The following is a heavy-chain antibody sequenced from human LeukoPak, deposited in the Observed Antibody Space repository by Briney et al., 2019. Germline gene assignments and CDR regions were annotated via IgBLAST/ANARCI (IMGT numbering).Heavy chain of an antibody. CDR1: GFTFSSYG. V-gene: IGHV3-30*02. J-gene: IGHJ4*02. CDR3: AKDQITYYYDSSGPTLDY. CDR2: IRYDGSNK. Sequence: PGGSLRLSCAASGFTFSSYGMHWVRQAPGKGLEWVAFIRYDGSNKYYADSVKGRFTISRDNSKNTLYLQMNSLRAEDTAVNYCAKDQITYYYDSSGPTLDYWGQGTLVTVSS. D-gene: IGHD3-22*01.